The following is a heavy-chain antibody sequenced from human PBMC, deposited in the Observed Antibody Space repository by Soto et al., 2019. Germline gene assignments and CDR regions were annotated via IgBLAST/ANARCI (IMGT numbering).Heavy chain of an antibody. V-gene: IGHV1-46*03. CDR1: GYPLTGXY. CDR3: ARGEPHSSGWNFDY. J-gene: IGHJ4*02. CDR2: INPSGGTT. Sequence: QVQLVQSGAEVKXXGASXKVSCTASGYPLTGXYIHWVRQGPGEGLEWMGKINPSGGTTRYGQKFQGRVSMTRDTSTSTVYMEMSSLRSDDTAVYYCARGEPHSSGWNFDYWGQGTLVIVSP. D-gene: IGHD6-19*01.